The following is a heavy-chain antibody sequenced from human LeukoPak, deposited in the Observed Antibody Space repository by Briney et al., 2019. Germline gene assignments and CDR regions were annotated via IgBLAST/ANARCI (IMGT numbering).Heavy chain of an antibody. CDR3: AGTYCSGGSCYEGYYFDY. CDR2: INHSGST. Sequence: PSETLSLTGAVYGGSFSGYYWSWIRQPPGKGLEWIGEINHSGSTNYNPSLKSRVTISVDTSKNQFSLKLSSVTAADTAVYYCAGTYCSGGSCYEGYYFDYWGQGTLVTVSS. J-gene: IGHJ4*02. D-gene: IGHD2-15*01. V-gene: IGHV4-34*01. CDR1: GGSFSGYY.